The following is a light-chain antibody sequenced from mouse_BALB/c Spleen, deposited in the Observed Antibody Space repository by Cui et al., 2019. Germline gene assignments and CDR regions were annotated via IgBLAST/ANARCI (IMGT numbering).Light chain of an antibody. V-gene: IGKV4-57*01. J-gene: IGKJ2*01. CDR3: QQRSSYPYT. CDR2: STS. CDR1: SSVSY. Sequence: QIVLTQSPAIMSASSGEKVTITCSASSSVSYMHWFQHKPGTSPKLWIYSTSNLASGVPARFSGSGSGTSYSLTISRMEAEDAATYYCQQRSSYPYTFGGGTKLEIK.